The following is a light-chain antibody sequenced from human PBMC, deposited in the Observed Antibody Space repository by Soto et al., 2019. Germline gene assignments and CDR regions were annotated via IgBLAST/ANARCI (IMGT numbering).Light chain of an antibody. V-gene: IGKV3-20*01. Sequence: EIVLTQSPGTLSLSPGDTATLSCRASQSVHSNYFAWYQQKPGQTPKLLIFGATSRAADIPDRFSGSESGTDYTLTIARLEPEDFAVYYCQQYAGSPTFGHGTRLEIK. CDR3: QQYAGSPT. CDR2: GAT. CDR1: QSVHSNY. J-gene: IGKJ5*01.